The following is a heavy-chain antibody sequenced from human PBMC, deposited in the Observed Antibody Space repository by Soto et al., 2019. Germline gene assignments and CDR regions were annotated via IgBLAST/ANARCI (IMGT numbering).Heavy chain of an antibody. J-gene: IGHJ6*02. Sequence: PGESLKISCKGSGYSFTSYWISWVRQMPGKGLEWMGRIDPSDSYTNYSPSFQGHVTISADKSISTAYLQWSSLKASDTAMYYCARLGVVVPAALYYYYGMDVWAQGTTVTVSS. CDR3: ARLGVVVPAALYYYYGMDV. CDR2: IDPSDSYT. CDR1: GYSFTSYW. D-gene: IGHD2-2*01. V-gene: IGHV5-10-1*01.